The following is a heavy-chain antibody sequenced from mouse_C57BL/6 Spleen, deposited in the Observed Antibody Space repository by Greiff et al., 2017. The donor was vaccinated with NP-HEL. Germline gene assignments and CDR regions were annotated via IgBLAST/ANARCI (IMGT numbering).Heavy chain of an antibody. CDR1: GFTFSDFY. V-gene: IGHV7-1*01. CDR2: SRNKANDYTT. D-gene: IGHD1-1*01. J-gene: IGHJ2*01. Sequence: EVKLVESGGGLVQSGRSLRLSCATSGFTFSDFYMEWVRQAPGKGLEWIAASRNKANDYTTEYSASVKGRFIVSRDTSQSILYLQMNALRAEDTAIYYCARDGDGSFDYWGQGTTLTVSS. CDR3: ARDGDGSFDY.